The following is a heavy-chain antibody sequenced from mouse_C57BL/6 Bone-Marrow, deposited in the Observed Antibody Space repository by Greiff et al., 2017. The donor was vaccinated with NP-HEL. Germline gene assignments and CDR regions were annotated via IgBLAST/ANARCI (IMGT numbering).Heavy chain of an antibody. V-gene: IGHV1-69*01. CDR3: ARGGLIYYGKGWFAY. J-gene: IGHJ3*01. CDR1: GYTFTSYW. Sequence: QVQLQQPGAELVMPGASVKLSCKASGYTFTSYWMHWVKQRPGQGLEWIGEIDPSDSYTNYNQKFKGKSTLTVDKSSSTAYMQLSSLTSEDSAVYYCARGGLIYYGKGWFAYWGQGTLVTVSA. CDR2: IDPSDSYT. D-gene: IGHD2-1*01.